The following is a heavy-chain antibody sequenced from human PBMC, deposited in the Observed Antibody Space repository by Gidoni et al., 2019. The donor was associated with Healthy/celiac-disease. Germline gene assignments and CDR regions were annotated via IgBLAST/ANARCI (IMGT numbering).Heavy chain of an antibody. CDR2: ISWNSGSI. D-gene: IGHD4-17*01. Sequence: EVQLVESGGGLVQPGRSLRLSCAASGFPFDDYAMHWVRQAPGKGLEWVSGISWNSGSIGYADSVKGRFTISRDNAKNSLYLQMNSLRAEDTALYYCAKDMGDGDYVYYGMDVWGQGTTVTVSS. J-gene: IGHJ6*02. CDR1: GFPFDDYA. CDR3: AKDMGDGDYVYYGMDV. V-gene: IGHV3-9*01.